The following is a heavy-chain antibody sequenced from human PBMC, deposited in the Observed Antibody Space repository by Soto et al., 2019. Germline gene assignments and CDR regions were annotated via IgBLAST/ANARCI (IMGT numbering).Heavy chain of an antibody. Sequence: EVQLLESGGGLVQPGGSLRLSCVGSGFFFSSYTMTWVRQAPGKGLEWVSSISATSENTYYADSVRGRFPITRDNPKSVPFRQMNSMTAETTSLNNCGKAGDHQWVRLPFDYGGQGILVFGSA. D-gene: IGHD1-26*01. V-gene: IGHV3-23*01. J-gene: IGHJ4*02. CDR2: ISATSENT. CDR3: GKAGDHQWVRLPFDY. CDR1: GFFFSSYT.